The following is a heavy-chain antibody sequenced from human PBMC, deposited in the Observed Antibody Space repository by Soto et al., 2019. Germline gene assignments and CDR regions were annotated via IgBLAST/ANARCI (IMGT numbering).Heavy chain of an antibody. CDR2: ISYDGSNK. J-gene: IGHJ4*02. Sequence: QVQLVESGGGVVQPGRSLRLSCAASGFTFSSYGMHWVRQAPGKGLEWVAVISYDGSNKYYADSVKGRFTISRDNSKNTQYLQMNSLRAEDTAVYYCAKGFRSRGFLPGNYWGQGTLVTVSS. V-gene: IGHV3-30*18. CDR3: AKGFRSRGFLPGNY. CDR1: GFTFSSYG. D-gene: IGHD6-19*01.